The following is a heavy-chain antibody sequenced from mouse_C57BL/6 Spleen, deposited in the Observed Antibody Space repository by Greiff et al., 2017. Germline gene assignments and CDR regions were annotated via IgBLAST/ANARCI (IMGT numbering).Heavy chain of an antibody. D-gene: IGHD4-1*02. CDR2: ISDGGSYT. Sequence: DVHLVESGGGLVKPGGSLKLSCAASGFTFSSYAMSWVRQTPEKRLEWVATISDGGSYTYYPDNVKGRFTISRDNAKNNLYLQMSHLKSEDTAMYYCARVNFYFDYWGQGTTLTVSS. V-gene: IGHV5-4*01. J-gene: IGHJ2*01. CDR1: GFTFSSYA. CDR3: ARVNFYFDY.